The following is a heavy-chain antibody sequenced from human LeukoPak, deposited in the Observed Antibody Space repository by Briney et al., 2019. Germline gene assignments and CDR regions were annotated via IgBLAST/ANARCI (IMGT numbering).Heavy chain of an antibody. CDR2: ISQSGNT. Sequence: SGTLSLTCTVSGYSISSGYDWGWMRQAPGKGLEWLGSISQSGNTYNNPSLKSRVTLSVDTSKNQVSLKLTSVSAADTAVYYCARGPSSGYYFNYFDYWGQGTLVTVSS. D-gene: IGHD3-22*01. J-gene: IGHJ4*02. CDR1: GYSISSGYD. CDR3: ARGPSSGYYFNYFDY. V-gene: IGHV4-38-2*02.